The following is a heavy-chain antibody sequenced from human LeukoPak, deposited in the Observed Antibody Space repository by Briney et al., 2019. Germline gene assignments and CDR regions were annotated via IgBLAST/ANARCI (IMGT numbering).Heavy chain of an antibody. V-gene: IGHV1-46*03. CDR1: GYTFTSYY. J-gene: IGHJ4*02. CDR3: AREYYDSSGYYPWDY. Sequence: ASVKVSCKASGYTFTSYYMHWVRQAPGQGLEWMGIINPSGGSTSYAQKFQGGVTMTRDTSTSTVYMELSSLRSEDTAVYYCAREYYDSSGYYPWDYWGQGTLVTVSS. CDR2: INPSGGST. D-gene: IGHD3-22*01.